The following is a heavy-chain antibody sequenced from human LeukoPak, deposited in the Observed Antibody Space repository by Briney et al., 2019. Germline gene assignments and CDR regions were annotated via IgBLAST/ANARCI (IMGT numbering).Heavy chain of an antibody. Sequence: PGGSLRLSCAASKFTVSSTYMSWVRQAPGKGLEWVSVLYTTGRTEYADSVKGRFTISRDNAKNSLYLQMNSLRAEDTAVYYCARDIYYYDSSGYYFPGGSDYWGQGTLVTVSS. CDR3: ARDIYYYDSSGYYFPGGSDY. J-gene: IGHJ4*02. CDR1: KFTVSSTY. V-gene: IGHV3-66*01. CDR2: LYTTGRT. D-gene: IGHD3-22*01.